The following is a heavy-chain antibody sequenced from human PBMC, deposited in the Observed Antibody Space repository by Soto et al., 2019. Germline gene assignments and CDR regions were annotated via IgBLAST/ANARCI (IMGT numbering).Heavy chain of an antibody. CDR1: GFTFSSYG. Sequence: QVQLVESGGGVVQPGRSVRLSCAASGFTFSSYGMHWVRQAPGKGLEWVAVISYDGSNKYYADSVKGRFTISRDNSKNTLYLQMNSLRAEDTAVYSCAKGDWNYLTGGEYFDYWGQGTLVTVSS. D-gene: IGHD1-7*01. CDR3: AKGDWNYLTGGEYFDY. V-gene: IGHV3-30*18. CDR2: ISYDGSNK. J-gene: IGHJ4*02.